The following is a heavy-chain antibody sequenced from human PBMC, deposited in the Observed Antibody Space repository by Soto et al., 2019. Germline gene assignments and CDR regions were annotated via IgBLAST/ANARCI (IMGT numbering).Heavy chain of an antibody. CDR3: ARMVIQFGDYHFDD. J-gene: IGHJ4*02. V-gene: IGHV4-59*01. CDR2: IYYSWTT. D-gene: IGHD3-10*01. CDR1: GVSITNNY. Sequence: SETLSLTCSVSGVSITNNYWTWIRQPPGKGLEWIGFIYYSWTTNYNPSLKSRVTMSLDTSKNQFSLEVNSRSSADTAVYYCARMVIQFGDYHFDDWGQGALVTVSS.